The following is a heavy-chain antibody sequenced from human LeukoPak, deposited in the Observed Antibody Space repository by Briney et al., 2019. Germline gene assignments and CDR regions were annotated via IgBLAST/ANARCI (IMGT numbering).Heavy chain of an antibody. D-gene: IGHD1-26*01. CDR3: TTDGVGIEGATFDY. CDR1: GYTFTSYG. J-gene: IGHJ4*02. V-gene: IGHV1-18*01. CDR2: ISAYNGNT. Sequence: ASVTVSCKASGYTFTSYGISWVRQAPGQGLEWMGWISAYNGNTNYAQKLQGRVTMTTDTSTSTAYMELRSLRSDDTAVYYCTTDGVGIEGATFDYWGQGILVTVSS.